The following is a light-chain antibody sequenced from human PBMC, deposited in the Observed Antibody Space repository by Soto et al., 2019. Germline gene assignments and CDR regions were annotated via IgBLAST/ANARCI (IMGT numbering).Light chain of an antibody. CDR1: SSDVGSYNL. CDR3: CSYAGSSTVV. Sequence: QSVLTQPASVSGSPGQSITISCTGTSSDVGSYNLVSWYQQHPGKAPKLMIYEVSKRPSGVSNRFSGSKSGNTASPTISGLQAEDEADYYCCSYAGSSTVVFGGGTKLTV. J-gene: IGLJ2*01. CDR2: EVS. V-gene: IGLV2-23*02.